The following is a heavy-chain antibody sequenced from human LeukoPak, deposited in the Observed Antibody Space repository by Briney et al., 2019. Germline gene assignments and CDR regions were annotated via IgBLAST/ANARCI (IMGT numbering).Heavy chain of an antibody. D-gene: IGHD1-26*01. CDR1: GYTFNLYG. Sequence: GASVKVSCKAFGYTFNLYGINWVRQAPGQGLEWMGRIIPILGIANYAQKFQGRVTITADKSTSTAYMELSSLRSEDTAVYYCARGGSDGGLDYWGQGTLVTVSS. CDR2: IIPILGIA. J-gene: IGHJ4*02. CDR3: ARGGSDGGLDY. V-gene: IGHV1-69*04.